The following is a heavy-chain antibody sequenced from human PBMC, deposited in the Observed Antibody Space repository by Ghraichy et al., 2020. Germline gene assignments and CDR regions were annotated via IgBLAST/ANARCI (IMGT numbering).Heavy chain of an antibody. J-gene: IGHJ6*02. Sequence: GSLSLTCTVSGGSISSYYWSWIRQPPGKGLEWIGYIYYSGSTNYNPSLKSRVTISVDTSKNQFSLKLSSVTAADMAVYYCARAGGQLEYYYYYGMDVWGQGTTVTVSS. CDR1: GGSISSYY. V-gene: IGHV4-59*01. CDR2: IYYSGST. D-gene: IGHD2-2*01. CDR3: ARAGGQLEYYYYYGMDV.